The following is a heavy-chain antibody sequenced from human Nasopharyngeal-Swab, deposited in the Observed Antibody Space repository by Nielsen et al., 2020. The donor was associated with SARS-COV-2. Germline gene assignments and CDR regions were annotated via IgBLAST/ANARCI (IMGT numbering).Heavy chain of an antibody. V-gene: IGHV4-4*02. CDR3: ARVRDIAAAGIIHYFDY. D-gene: IGHD6-13*01. CDR2: IYHSGST. J-gene: IGHJ4*02. Sequence: WIRQPPGKGLEWIGEIYHSGSTNYNPSLKRRVTISVDKSKNQFSLKLSSETAADTAVYYCARVRDIAAAGIIHYFDYWGQGTLVTVSS.